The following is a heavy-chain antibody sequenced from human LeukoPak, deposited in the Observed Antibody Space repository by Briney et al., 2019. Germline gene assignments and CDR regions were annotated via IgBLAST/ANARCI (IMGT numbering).Heavy chain of an antibody. CDR1: GYTLTELS. CDR3: ATARDSGGYRNYFDY. Sequence: ASVKVSCKVSGYTLTELSTHWVRQAPGKGLEWMGGFDPEDGETIYAQKFQGRVTMTEDTSTDTAYMELSSLRSEDTAVYYCATARDSGGYRNYFDYWGQGTLVTVSS. J-gene: IGHJ4*02. CDR2: FDPEDGET. D-gene: IGHD1-26*01. V-gene: IGHV1-24*01.